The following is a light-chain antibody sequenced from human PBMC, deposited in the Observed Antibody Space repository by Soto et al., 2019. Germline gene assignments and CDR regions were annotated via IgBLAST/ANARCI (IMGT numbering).Light chain of an antibody. J-gene: IGKJ1*01. Sequence: EIVVTQSPATLSVSPGERATLSCRASQSVSSNLAWYQQKPGQAPRLLIYGASTRATGIPARFSGSGSGTEFTLTISSLQSEDFAVYYCQQPGRTFGQGTKVDIK. CDR2: GAS. V-gene: IGKV3-15*01. CDR3: QQPGRT. CDR1: QSVSSN.